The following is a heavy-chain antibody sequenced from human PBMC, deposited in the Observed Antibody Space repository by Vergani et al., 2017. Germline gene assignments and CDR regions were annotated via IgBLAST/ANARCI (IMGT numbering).Heavy chain of an antibody. Sequence: QVQLVQSGAEVKKPGASVKVSCKASGYTFTSYDINWVRQATGQGLEWMGWMNPNSGNTGYAQKFQGRVTMTRNTSISTAYMELSSLRSEDTAVYYCARGSGVVPAAKYYYYGMDVWGQGTTVTVSS. CDR1: GYTFTSYD. CDR2: MNPNSGNT. CDR3: ARGSGVVPAAKYYYYGMDV. D-gene: IGHD2-2*01. V-gene: IGHV1-8*01. J-gene: IGHJ6*02.